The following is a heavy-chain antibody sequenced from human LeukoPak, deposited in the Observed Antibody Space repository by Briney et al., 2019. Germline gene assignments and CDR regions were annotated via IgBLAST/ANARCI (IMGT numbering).Heavy chain of an antibody. Sequence: SETLSLTCTISGASIGTGGFYWTWIRQPPGEGLEWIGYIYYTGSVDYNASLKSRLTISLDTSKNQLSLKLNSVTAADTAVYYCARDHSYYFGSQTSTLDVWGQGTAVTVSS. CDR3: ARDHSYYFGSQTSTLDV. CDR2: IYYTGSV. J-gene: IGHJ6*02. CDR1: GASIGTGGFY. D-gene: IGHD3-10*01. V-gene: IGHV4-31*03.